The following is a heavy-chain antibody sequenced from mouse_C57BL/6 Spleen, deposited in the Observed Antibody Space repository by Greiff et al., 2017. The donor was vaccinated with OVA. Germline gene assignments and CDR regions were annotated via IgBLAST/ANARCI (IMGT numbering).Heavy chain of an antibody. J-gene: IGHJ1*03. V-gene: IGHV5-9*01. CDR1: GFTFSSYT. D-gene: IGHD1-1*02. CDR3: ARLLLSYWYVDV. Sequence: VMLVESGGGLVKPGGSLKLSCAASGFTFSSYTMSWVRPTPETRLAWVATISGGGGNTYYPDSVKGRFTISRDNAKNTLYLQMSSLRSEDTALYYCARLLLSYWYVDVWGTGTTVTVSS. CDR2: ISGGGGNT.